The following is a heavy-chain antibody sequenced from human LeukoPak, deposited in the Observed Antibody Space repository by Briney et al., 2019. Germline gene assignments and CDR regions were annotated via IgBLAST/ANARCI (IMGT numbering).Heavy chain of an antibody. CDR1: GGTFSSYA. V-gene: IGHV1-69*06. Sequence: SVKVSCKASGGTFSSYAISWVRQAPGQGLEWMGGIIPIFGTANYAQKFRGRVTITADKSTSTAYMELSSLRSEDTAVYYCARVGSGSYYNDWFDPWGQGTLVTVSS. D-gene: IGHD3-10*01. CDR2: IIPIFGTA. CDR3: ARVGSGSYYNDWFDP. J-gene: IGHJ5*02.